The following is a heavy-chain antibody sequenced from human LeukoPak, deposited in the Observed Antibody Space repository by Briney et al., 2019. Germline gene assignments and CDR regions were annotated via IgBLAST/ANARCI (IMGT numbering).Heavy chain of an antibody. CDR2: IYYSGST. D-gene: IGHD1-1*01. CDR1: GGSISSYY. Sequence: SETLSLTCTVSGGSISSYYWSWIRQPPGKGLEWIGYIYYSGSTNYNPSLKSRVTKSVDTSKNQFSLKLSSVTAADTAVYYCARGVNWNLYYFDYWGQGTLVTVSS. V-gene: IGHV4-59*01. CDR3: ARGVNWNLYYFDY. J-gene: IGHJ4*02.